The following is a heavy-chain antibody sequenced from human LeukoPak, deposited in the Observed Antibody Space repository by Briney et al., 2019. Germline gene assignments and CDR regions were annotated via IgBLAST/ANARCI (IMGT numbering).Heavy chain of an antibody. CDR3: ARVATMIVVVTPIDAFDI. Sequence: ASVKVSCKASGYTFTSYYMHWVRQAPGRGLEWMGIINPSGGSTSYAQKFQGRVTMTRDTSTSTVYMELSSLRSEDTAVYYCARVATMIVVVTPIDAFDIWGQGTMVTVSS. V-gene: IGHV1-46*01. CDR1: GYTFTSYY. CDR2: INPSGGST. J-gene: IGHJ3*02. D-gene: IGHD3-22*01.